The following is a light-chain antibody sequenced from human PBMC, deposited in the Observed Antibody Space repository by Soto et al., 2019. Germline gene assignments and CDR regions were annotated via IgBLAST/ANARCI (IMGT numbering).Light chain of an antibody. CDR1: QKIRNL. CDR2: DAS. V-gene: IGKV1-5*01. Sequence: IHLTHAPSTLSAAVGDIVTMTFGASQKIRNLLAWYQQKPGRAPKPLIFDASTLRTGVPSRFSGSGSGSEFTLTISSLEPEDFAVYYCQQRSNWPSITFGQGTRLEIK. J-gene: IGKJ5*01. CDR3: QQRSNWPSIT.